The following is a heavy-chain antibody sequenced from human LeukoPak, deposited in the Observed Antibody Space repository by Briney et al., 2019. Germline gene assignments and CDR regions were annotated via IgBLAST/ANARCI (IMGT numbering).Heavy chain of an antibody. D-gene: IGHD4-23*01. J-gene: IGHJ4*02. Sequence: ASVKVSCKASGYTFTGYYMHWVRQAPGQRREWMGWINPNSGGTNYAQKFQGRVTMTRDTSISTAYMELSRLRSDDTAVYYCARDSGENYGGNLDFDYWGQGTLVTVSS. V-gene: IGHV1-2*02. CDR1: GYTFTGYY. CDR3: ARDSGENYGGNLDFDY. CDR2: INPNSGGT.